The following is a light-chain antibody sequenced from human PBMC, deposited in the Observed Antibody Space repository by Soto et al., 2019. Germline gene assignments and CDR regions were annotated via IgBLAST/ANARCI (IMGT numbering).Light chain of an antibody. J-gene: IGKJ3*01. CDR2: DAS. CDR1: QSVSSY. Sequence: EIVLTQSPATLYLSPGERATLSCRARQSVSSYLAWYQQKPGQATRLIIYDASNRATGIPARFSGSGSGTDFTLTISSLEPEDFAVYYCQQRSNGPFTFGPGTKVDIK. V-gene: IGKV3-11*01. CDR3: QQRSNGPFT.